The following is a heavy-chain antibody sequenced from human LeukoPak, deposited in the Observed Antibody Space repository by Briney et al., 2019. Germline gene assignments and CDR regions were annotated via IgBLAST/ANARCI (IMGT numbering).Heavy chain of an antibody. D-gene: IGHD2-21*02. V-gene: IGHV3-69-1*02. Sequence: GGSLRLSCAASGFTFSDYSMTWIRQAPGKGLEWVSYISSSSTIDYGDSVKGRFTISRDNAKNSLYLQMNSLRGEDTAVYYCARAPTAYFYYMDLWGKGTTVTVSS. J-gene: IGHJ6*03. CDR3: ARAPTAYFYYMDL. CDR1: GFTFSDYS. CDR2: ISSSSTI.